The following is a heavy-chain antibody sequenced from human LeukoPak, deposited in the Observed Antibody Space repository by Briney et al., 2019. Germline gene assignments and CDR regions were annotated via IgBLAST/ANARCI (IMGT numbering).Heavy chain of an antibody. J-gene: IGHJ4*02. CDR2: IYPRDGST. Sequence: ASVKVSCKASGYTFTSNYIHWVRQAPGQGLEWMGMIYPRDGSTSYAQKFQGRVNVTRDTSTSTVHMELSGLRSEDTAVYYCAREQEGFDYWGQGTLVTVSS. V-gene: IGHV1-46*01. CDR3: AREQEGFDY. CDR1: GYTFTSNY.